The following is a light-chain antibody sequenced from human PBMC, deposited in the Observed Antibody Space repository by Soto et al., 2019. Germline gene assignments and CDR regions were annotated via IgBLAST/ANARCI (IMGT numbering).Light chain of an antibody. J-gene: IGKJ5*01. Sequence: DIVMTQSPLSLPVTPGEPASISCRSSQSLLHSNGYNYLDWYLQKPVQSQQLLIYLGSNRASGVPDRFSGSGSGTDFTLKISRVEAADVGVYYCMQALQTPPTFGPGSRLEIK. CDR2: LGS. CDR1: QSLLHSNGYNY. V-gene: IGKV2-28*01. CDR3: MQALQTPPT.